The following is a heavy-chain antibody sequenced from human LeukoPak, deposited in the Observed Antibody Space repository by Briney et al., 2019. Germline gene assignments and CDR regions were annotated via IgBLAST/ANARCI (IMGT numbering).Heavy chain of an antibody. J-gene: IGHJ6*02. CDR3: ARAAVTTGYYYYGMDV. D-gene: IGHD4-17*01. CDR1: GDSVSSNSAA. V-gene: IGHV6-1*01. Sequence: SQTLSLTCAISGDSVSSNSAAWNWIRQSPSRGLEWLGRTYYRSKWYNDYAVSMKSRITINPDTYKNQFSLQLNSVTPEDTAVYYCARAAVTTGYYYYGMDVWGQGTTVTVSS. CDR2: TYYRSKWYN.